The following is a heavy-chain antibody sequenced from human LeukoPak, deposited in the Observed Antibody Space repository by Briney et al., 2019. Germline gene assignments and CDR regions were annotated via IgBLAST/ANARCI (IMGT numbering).Heavy chain of an antibody. CDR2: IYHSGST. Sequence: SETLSLTCAVSGYSISSGYYWGWIRQPPGKGLEWIGSIYHSGSTYYNPSLKSRVTISVDTSKNQFSLKLSSVTAADTAVYYCASRLGGSQSHKSGNWFDPWGQGTLVTVSS. D-gene: IGHD3-16*01. J-gene: IGHJ5*02. CDR3: ASRLGGSQSHKSGNWFDP. V-gene: IGHV4-38-2*01. CDR1: GYSISSGYY.